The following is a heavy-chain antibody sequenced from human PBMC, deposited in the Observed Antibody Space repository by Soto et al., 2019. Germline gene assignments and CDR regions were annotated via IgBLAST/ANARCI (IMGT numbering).Heavy chain of an antibody. CDR3: AREIGYCSSTSCYPSDNWFDP. Sequence: EVQLVESGGGLVQPGGSLRLSCAASGFTFSSYSMNWVRQAPGKGLEGVSYISISSSTIYYADSVKGRFTISRDNAKNSLYLQMNSLRDEDTAVYYCAREIGYCSSTSCYPSDNWFDPWGQGTLVTVSS. CDR1: GFTFSSYS. V-gene: IGHV3-48*02. D-gene: IGHD2-2*01. J-gene: IGHJ5*02. CDR2: ISISSSTI.